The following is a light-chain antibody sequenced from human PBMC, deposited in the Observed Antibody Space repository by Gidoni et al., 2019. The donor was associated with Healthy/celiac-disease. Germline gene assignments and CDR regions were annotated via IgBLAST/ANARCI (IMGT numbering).Light chain of an antibody. CDR2: AAS. V-gene: IGKV1-8*01. CDR3: QQYYSYPPA. Sequence: AIRMTQSPSSFSASTGDRVTITCRASQGISSYLAWYQQKPGKAPKLLIYAASTLQSGVPSRFSGSGSGTDFTPTISCLQSEDFATYYCQQYYSYPPAFXPXTKVDIK. CDR1: QGISSY. J-gene: IGKJ3*01.